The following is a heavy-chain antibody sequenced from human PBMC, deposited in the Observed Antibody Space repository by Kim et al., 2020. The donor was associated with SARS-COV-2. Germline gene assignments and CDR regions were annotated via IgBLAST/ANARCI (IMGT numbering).Heavy chain of an antibody. CDR3: ARGLSVSYVFRTNNYYGMDV. CDR2: IYYSGST. CDR1: GGSISSYY. D-gene: IGHD1-26*01. J-gene: IGHJ6*02. Sequence: SETLSLTCTVSGGSISSYYWRWIRQPPGKGLEWIGYIYYSGSTNYNPSLKSRVTISVDTSKNQFSLKLSSVTAADTAVYYCARGLSVSYVFRTNNYYGMDVWGQGTTVTVSS. V-gene: IGHV4-59*01.